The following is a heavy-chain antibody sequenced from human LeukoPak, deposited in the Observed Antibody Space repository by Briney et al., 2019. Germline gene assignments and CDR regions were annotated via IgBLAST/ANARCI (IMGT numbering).Heavy chain of an antibody. J-gene: IGHJ4*02. Sequence: ASVKVSCKASGYSFTNYGISWVRQAPGQGLEWVGWISAYNGNTNYAQKLQGRVTMTTDTSTSTAYMELRSLRSDDTAVYYCARGWKRIVVVPAAILDYWGQGTLVTVSS. CDR2: ISAYNGNT. V-gene: IGHV1-18*01. CDR3: ARGWKRIVVVPAAILDY. CDR1: GYSFTNYG. D-gene: IGHD2-2*02.